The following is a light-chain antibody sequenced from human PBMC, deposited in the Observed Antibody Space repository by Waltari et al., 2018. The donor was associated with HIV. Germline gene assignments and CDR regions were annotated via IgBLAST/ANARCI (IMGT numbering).Light chain of an antibody. CDR3: QVWDASTTQPLV. CDR1: RIGTKR. J-gene: IGLJ1*01. V-gene: IGLV3-21*02. CDR2: DDT. Sequence: SYVVTQPPSVSVAPGQTASISCGGDRIGTKRVHLDQQKSGLAPVLVIYDDTDRPSGIPERFSGSNSGNTATLTIYRVEAEDEGDYYCQVWDASTTQPLVFGSGTKVTAL.